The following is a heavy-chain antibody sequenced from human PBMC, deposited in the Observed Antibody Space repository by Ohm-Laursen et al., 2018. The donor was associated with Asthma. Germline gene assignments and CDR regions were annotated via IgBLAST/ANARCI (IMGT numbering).Heavy chain of an antibody. V-gene: IGHV3-21*01. CDR2: ISDSSEYI. CDR3: ARGMLISGVVIAAYDN. D-gene: IGHD3-3*01. CDR1: GFTFSSYA. Sequence: SLRLSCAASGFTFSSYAMTWVRQAPGKGLEWVSSISDSSEYIYYADSVRGRFTVSRDNAKNSMDLQMDRLRAEDTAVYYCARGMLISGVVIAAYDNWGQGVLVNVSS. J-gene: IGHJ4*02.